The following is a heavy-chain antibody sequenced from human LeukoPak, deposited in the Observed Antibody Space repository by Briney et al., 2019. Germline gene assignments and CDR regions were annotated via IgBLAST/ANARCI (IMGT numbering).Heavy chain of an antibody. Sequence: PSETLSLTCTVSGASISSRPYYWGWIRQPPGKGLEWIGSISNSGSTYYSPSLKSRVTISVDTSKNQFPLKLSSVTAADTAVYYCARNPGDYGSWYFDLWGRGTLVTVSS. CDR2: ISNSGST. V-gene: IGHV4-39*01. D-gene: IGHD4-17*01. CDR3: ARNPGDYGSWYFDL. J-gene: IGHJ2*01. CDR1: GASISSRPYY.